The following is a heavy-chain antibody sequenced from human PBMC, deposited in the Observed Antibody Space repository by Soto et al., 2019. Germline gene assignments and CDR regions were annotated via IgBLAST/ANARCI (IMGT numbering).Heavy chain of an antibody. J-gene: IGHJ6*02. Sequence: KPSETLSLTFSVSGGSMNNGGYYWSWIRQLPGKGLEWIGYIYSNGDTYYNPSLKSRLTISVDTSKNQFSLNLTSVTAADTAVYYCARRGGSSSRYYYYALDVWGQGTTVTVSS. CDR1: GGSMNNGGYY. D-gene: IGHD6-6*01. V-gene: IGHV4-31*03. CDR2: IYSNGDT. CDR3: ARRGGSSSRYYYYALDV.